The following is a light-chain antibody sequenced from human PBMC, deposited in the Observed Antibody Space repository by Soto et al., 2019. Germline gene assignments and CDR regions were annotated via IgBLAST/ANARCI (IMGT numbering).Light chain of an antibody. Sequence: QSALTQPASVSGSPGRSITISCTGTSSDIGSYDLVSWYQQHPGKAPKVMTYEVTKRPSGVSNRFSGSKSGNTASLTISGLQSEDEADYYCCSYAGYKVPVVFGGGTKLTVL. V-gene: IGLV2-23*02. J-gene: IGLJ2*01. CDR2: EVT. CDR1: SSDIGSYDL. CDR3: CSYAGYKVPVV.